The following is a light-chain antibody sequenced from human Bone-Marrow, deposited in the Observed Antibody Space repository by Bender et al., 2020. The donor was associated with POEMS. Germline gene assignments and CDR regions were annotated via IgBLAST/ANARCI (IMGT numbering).Light chain of an antibody. Sequence: QSVLTQPPSASGTPGQRVTISCSGGSSNIGAHAVNWYQHLPGTAPKLLIYSSHRRPSEVPDRFSGSRSGTSASLSNGGLQSEDEAGYYCAVYDDSLNGGVFGGGTKRTVL. V-gene: IGLV1-44*01. CDR1: SSNIGAHA. CDR2: SSH. J-gene: IGLJ3*02. CDR3: AVYDDSLNGGV.